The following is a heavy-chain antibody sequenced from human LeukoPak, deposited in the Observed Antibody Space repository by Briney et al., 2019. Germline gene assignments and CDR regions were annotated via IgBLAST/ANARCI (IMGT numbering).Heavy chain of an antibody. CDR2: IRYDGSNK. D-gene: IGHD2-2*01. CDR3: AKDRGDIVVVPAAIPLDTFDY. CDR1: GFTFSSYG. J-gene: IGHJ4*02. Sequence: GGSLRLSCAASGFTFSSYGMHWVRQAPGKGLEWVAFIRYDGSNKYYADSVKGRFTISRDNSKNTLYLQMNSLRAEDTAVYYCAKDRGDIVVVPAAIPLDTFDYWGQGTLVTVPS. V-gene: IGHV3-30*02.